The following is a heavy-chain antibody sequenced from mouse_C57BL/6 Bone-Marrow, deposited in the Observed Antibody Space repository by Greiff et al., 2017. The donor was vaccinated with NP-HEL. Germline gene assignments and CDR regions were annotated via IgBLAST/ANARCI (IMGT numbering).Heavy chain of an antibody. J-gene: IGHJ2*01. V-gene: IGHV1-63*01. CDR2: IYPGGGYT. CDR3: ARWGWLEYYFDY. Sequence: LVESGAELVRPGTSVKMSCKASGYTFTNYWIGWAKQRPGHGLEWIGDIYPGGGYTNYNEKFKGKATLTADKSSSTAYMQFSSLTSEDSAIYYCARWGWLEYYFDYWGQGTTLTVSS. D-gene: IGHD2-3*01. CDR1: GYTFTNYW.